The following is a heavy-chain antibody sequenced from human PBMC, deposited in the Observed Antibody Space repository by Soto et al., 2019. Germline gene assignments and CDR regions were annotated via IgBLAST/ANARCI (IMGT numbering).Heavy chain of an antibody. CDR3: ARRPLGYYFDY. J-gene: IGHJ4*02. Sequence: SETLSLTCAVYGGSFSGYYWSWIRQPPGKGLEWIGEINHSGSTNYNPPLKSRVTISVDTSKNQFSLKLSSVTGAETAVYYCARRPLGYYFDYWGQGTLVTVSS. CDR2: INHSGST. D-gene: IGHD3-16*01. V-gene: IGHV4-34*01. CDR1: GGSFSGYY.